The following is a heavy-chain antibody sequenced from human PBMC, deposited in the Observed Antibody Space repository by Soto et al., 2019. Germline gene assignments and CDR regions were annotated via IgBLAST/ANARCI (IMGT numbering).Heavy chain of an antibody. J-gene: IGHJ6*02. Sequence: GGSLRLSCAGSGFTFSSYAMSWVRQAPGKGLEWVSAISGSGGSSYYADSVKGLFTISRDNSKNTLYLQMNSLRAEDTAVYYCAKDLRAAGNYYYYGMDVWGQGPTVTVSS. CDR1: GFTFSSYA. D-gene: IGHD6-13*01. CDR3: AKDLRAAGNYYYYGMDV. V-gene: IGHV3-23*01. CDR2: ISGSGGSS.